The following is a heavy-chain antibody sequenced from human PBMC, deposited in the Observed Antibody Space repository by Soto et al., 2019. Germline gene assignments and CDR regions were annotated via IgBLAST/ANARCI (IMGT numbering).Heavy chain of an antibody. CDR2: IIPIFGTA. CDR3: ARRPAHCSGGSCYYPEPYYYGMDV. Sequence: SVKVSCKASGGTFSSYAISWVRQAPGQGLEWMGGIIPIFGTANYAQKFQGRVTITADESTSTAYMELSSLRSEDTAVYYCARRPAHCSGGSCYYPEPYYYGMDVWGQGTKVTVS. D-gene: IGHD2-15*01. J-gene: IGHJ6*02. CDR1: GGTFSSYA. V-gene: IGHV1-69*13.